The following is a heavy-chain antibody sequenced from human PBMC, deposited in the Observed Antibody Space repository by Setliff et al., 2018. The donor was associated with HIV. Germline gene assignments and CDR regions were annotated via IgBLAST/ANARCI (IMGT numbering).Heavy chain of an antibody. CDR3: ARVRNHLAVSPWYSYMDV. V-gene: IGHV1-18*01. J-gene: IGHJ6*03. Sequence: GASVKVSCKASGYTFATYGISWVRQAPGQGLEWMGWISPYSGNTNYAQKVQGRVTMTTDTSTSTAYMELRSLRSDDTALYYCARVRNHLAVSPWYSYMDVWGKGTTVTV. D-gene: IGHD6-19*01. CDR1: GYTFATYG. CDR2: ISPYSGNT.